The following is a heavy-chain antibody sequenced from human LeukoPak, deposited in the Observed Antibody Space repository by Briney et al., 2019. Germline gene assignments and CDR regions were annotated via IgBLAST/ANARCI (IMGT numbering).Heavy chain of an antibody. Sequence: SETLSLTCAVYSGSFSGYYWSWIRQPPGKGLEWIGEINHSGSTNYNPSLKSRVTISVDTSKNQFSLKLSSVTAADTAVYYCARTMVRGRRFDYWGQGTLVTVSS. CDR2: INHSGST. CDR3: ARTMVRGRRFDY. J-gene: IGHJ4*02. D-gene: IGHD3-10*01. V-gene: IGHV4-34*01. CDR1: SGSFSGYY.